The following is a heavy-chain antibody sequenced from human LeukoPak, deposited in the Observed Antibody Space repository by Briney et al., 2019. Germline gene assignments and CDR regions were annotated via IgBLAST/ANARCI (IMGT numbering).Heavy chain of an antibody. V-gene: IGHV3-74*01. J-gene: IGHJ4*02. CDR1: GFTFSSYW. Sequence: RSPRLSCAASGFTFSSYWMHWVRQAPGEGLVWVSRITTDGSSTRYADSVKGRFTISRDNAKNTLYLQMNSLRAEDTAVYYCVRGFDYWGQGTLVTVSS. CDR2: ITTDGSST. CDR3: VRGFDY.